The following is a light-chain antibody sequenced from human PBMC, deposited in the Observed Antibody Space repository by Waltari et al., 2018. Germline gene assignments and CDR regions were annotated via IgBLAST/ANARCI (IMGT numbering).Light chain of an antibody. V-gene: IGLV3-1*01. J-gene: IGLJ1*01. CDR3: QAWDRSPS. Sequence: SHELTQPPSVSVSPGQTASITCSGDKLSDQFVCWYQHTSGQSPVLIIYQDSKRPSGIPERFSGSNSGNTATLTISGTQAMDEADYYCQAWDRSPSFGTGTKVSVL. CDR1: KLSDQF. CDR2: QDS.